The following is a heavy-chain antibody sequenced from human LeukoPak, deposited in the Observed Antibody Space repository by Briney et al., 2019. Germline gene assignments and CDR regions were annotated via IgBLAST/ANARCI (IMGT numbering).Heavy chain of an antibody. CDR3: ASLGPGRSWYVRVDY. CDR1: GFTFSSYS. Sequence: GGSLRLSCAASGFTFSSYSMNWVRQAPGKGLEWVSSISSSSSYIYYADSVKGRFTISRDNAKNSLYLQMNSPRAEDTAVYYCASLGPGRSWYVRVDYWGQGTLVTVSS. J-gene: IGHJ4*02. D-gene: IGHD6-13*01. CDR2: ISSSSSYI. V-gene: IGHV3-21*01.